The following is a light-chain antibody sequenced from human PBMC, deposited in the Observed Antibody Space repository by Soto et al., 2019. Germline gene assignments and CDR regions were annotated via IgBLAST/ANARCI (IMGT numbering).Light chain of an antibody. CDR2: EVS. J-gene: IGLJ1*01. CDR1: SSDIGNYNY. CDR3: TSYTTYILYV. V-gene: IGLV2-14*01. Sequence: QSALTQPASVSGSPGQSITISCTGTSSDIGNYNYVSWYQHHPGKAPKLMIYEVSNRPSGVSNRFSGSKSGNTASLTISGLQAEDEADYYCTSYTTYILYVFGTGTKLAVL.